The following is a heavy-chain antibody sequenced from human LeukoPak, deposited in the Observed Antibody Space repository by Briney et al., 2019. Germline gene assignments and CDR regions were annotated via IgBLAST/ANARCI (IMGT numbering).Heavy chain of an antibody. Sequence: SETLSLTCTVAGGSISSYYWNWIRQPPGKGLEWIGNIYYSGSINYNPSLKSRVTISVDTSKNQFSLKLSSVTAADTAVYYCARRVYGDYGNWFDPWGQGTLVTVSS. CDR2: IYYSGSI. CDR3: ARRVYGDYGNWFDP. V-gene: IGHV4-59*08. D-gene: IGHD4-17*01. CDR1: GGSISSYY. J-gene: IGHJ5*02.